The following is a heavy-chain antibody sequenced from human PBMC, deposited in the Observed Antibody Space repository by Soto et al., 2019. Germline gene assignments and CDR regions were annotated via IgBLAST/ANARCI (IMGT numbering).Heavy chain of an antibody. V-gene: IGHV4-59*12. CDR1: GGSISSYY. CDR3: ARGPPFGY. D-gene: IGHD3-10*01. Sequence: SETLSLTCSVSGGSISSYYGSWIRQPPGKGLEWIGYIYYSGSTNYNPSLKSRVTISVDRSKNQFSLKLSSVTAADTAVYYCARGPPFGYWGQGTLVTVSS. J-gene: IGHJ4*02. CDR2: IYYSGST.